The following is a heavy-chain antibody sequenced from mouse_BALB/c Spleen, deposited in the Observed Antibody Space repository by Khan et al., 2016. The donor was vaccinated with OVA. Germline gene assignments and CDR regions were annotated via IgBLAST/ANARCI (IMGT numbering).Heavy chain of an antibody. Sequence: EVELVESGGDLVKPGGSLNLSCEASRFTFSSYCMSWLRQTPDKRLEWVATISNGGSYTYFPDSVKGRLTISRDNAKNTLYLQMSSLKSEDTAMXSCDRHRFTTPTAWFAYWGQGTLVTVFA. V-gene: IGHV5-6*01. D-gene: IGHD1-2*01. CDR3: DRHRFTTPTAWFAY. CDR2: ISNGGSYT. J-gene: IGHJ3*01. CDR1: RFTFSSYC.